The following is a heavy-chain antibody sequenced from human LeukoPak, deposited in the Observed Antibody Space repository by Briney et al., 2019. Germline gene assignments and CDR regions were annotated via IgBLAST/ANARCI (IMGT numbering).Heavy chain of an antibody. Sequence: GRSLRLSCAASGFTFDDYAMHWVRQAPGEGLEWVSGISWNSGSIGYADSVKGRFTISRDNAKNSLYLQMNSLRAEDTALYYCAKALSIAAADPPIGWGQGTLVTVSS. CDR1: GFTFDDYA. CDR2: ISWNSGSI. V-gene: IGHV3-9*01. CDR3: AKALSIAAADPPIG. J-gene: IGHJ4*02. D-gene: IGHD6-13*01.